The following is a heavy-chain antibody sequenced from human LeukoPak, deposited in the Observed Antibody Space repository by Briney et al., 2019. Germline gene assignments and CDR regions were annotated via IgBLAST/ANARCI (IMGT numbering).Heavy chain of an antibody. J-gene: IGHJ4*02. CDR2: IYYSGST. CDR3: ARAGNPGSVDY. Sequence: PSETLSLTCTVSGYSISSGYYWGWIRQPPGKGLEWIGSIYYSGSTYYNPSLKSRVTISVDTSKNQFSLKLSSVTAADTAVYYCARAGNPGSVDYWGQGTLVTVSS. D-gene: IGHD1-14*01. CDR1: GYSISSGYY. V-gene: IGHV4-38-2*02.